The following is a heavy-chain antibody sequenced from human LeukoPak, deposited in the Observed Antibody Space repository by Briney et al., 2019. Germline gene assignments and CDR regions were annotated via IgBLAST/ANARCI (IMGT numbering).Heavy chain of an antibody. J-gene: IGHJ4*02. V-gene: IGHV4-34*01. CDR1: GGSFSGYY. Sequence: SETLSLTCAVYGGSFSGYYWSWIRQPPGKGLEWIGEINHSGSTNYNPSLKSRVTISVDTSKNQFSLKLSSVTAADTAVYYCARGNIEHAYFDYWGQGTLVTVSS. CDR2: INHSGST. CDR3: ARGNIEHAYFDY.